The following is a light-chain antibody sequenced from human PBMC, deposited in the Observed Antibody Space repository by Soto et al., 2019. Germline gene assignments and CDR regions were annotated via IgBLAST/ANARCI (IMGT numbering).Light chain of an antibody. CDR1: QGIAPY. Sequence: DVQMTQSPSSLSASVGDRVTITCRASQGIAPYFAWFQKKPGKVPRLLIYATSTLQSGVPSRFSGSGSGTDVTLTISSLQPEDVATYYCQKYNSAPLTFGGGTKVEIK. CDR3: QKYNSAPLT. J-gene: IGKJ4*01. CDR2: ATS. V-gene: IGKV1-27*01.